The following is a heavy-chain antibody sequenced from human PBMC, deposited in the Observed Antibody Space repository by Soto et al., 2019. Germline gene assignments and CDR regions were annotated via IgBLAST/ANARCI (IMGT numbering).Heavy chain of an antibody. CDR1: GFTFSSYA. V-gene: IGHV3-23*01. J-gene: IGHJ6*04. Sequence: EVQLLESGGGLVQPGGSLRLSCAASGFTFSSYAMSWVRQAPGKGLEWVSAISGRGGSTYYADSVKGRFTISRDTSKYTLYLQMNRLRADDTAVYYWAKDPVMGDVWGKGTTVTVSS. CDR3: AKDPVMGDV. D-gene: IGHD2-21*01. CDR2: ISGRGGST.